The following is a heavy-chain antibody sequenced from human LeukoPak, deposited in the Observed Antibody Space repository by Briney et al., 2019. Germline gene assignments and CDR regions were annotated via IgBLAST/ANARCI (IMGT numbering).Heavy chain of an antibody. CDR1: GFTFSNAW. D-gene: IGHD3-9*01. J-gene: IGHJ5*02. CDR3: ARGPQERYFDWLPGFDP. V-gene: IGHV3-15*01. CDR2: IKSKTDGGTT. Sequence: GGSLRLSCAASGFTFSNAWMSWVRQAPGKGLEWVGRIKSKTDGGTTDYAAPVKGRFTISRDNSKNTLYLQMNSLRAEDTAVYYCARGPQERYFDWLPGFDPWGQGTLVTVSS.